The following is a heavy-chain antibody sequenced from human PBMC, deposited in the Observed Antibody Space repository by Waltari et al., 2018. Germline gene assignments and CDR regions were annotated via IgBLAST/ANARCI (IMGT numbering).Heavy chain of an antibody. Sequence: QVQLQQWGAGLLKPSETLSLTCAVYGGSFSGYYWSWIRQPPGKGLEWIGEINHSGSTNYNPSPKSRVTISGDTSKNQFSLKLSSVTAADTAVYYCARGPIYYYGSGSYYRLPGYYYYGMDVWGQGTTVTVSS. V-gene: IGHV4-34*01. CDR1: GGSFSGYY. CDR2: INHSGST. D-gene: IGHD3-10*01. CDR3: ARGPIYYYGSGSYYRLPGYYYYGMDV. J-gene: IGHJ6*02.